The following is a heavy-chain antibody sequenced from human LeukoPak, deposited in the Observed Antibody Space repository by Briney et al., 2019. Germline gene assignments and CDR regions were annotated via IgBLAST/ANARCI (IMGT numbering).Heavy chain of an antibody. CDR1: GASIHNSGYF. D-gene: IGHD1-26*01. CDR3: ARGSELFGY. J-gene: IGHJ4*02. CDR2: IYDSGSA. V-gene: IGHV4-31*03. Sequence: PSETLSLTCTVSGASIHNSGYFWSWIRQHPGKGLEWLAYIYDSGSAYYNPSLKNRVIISVDASKSQFSLKLTSVTAADTAVYYCARGSELFGYWGQGALVTVSS.